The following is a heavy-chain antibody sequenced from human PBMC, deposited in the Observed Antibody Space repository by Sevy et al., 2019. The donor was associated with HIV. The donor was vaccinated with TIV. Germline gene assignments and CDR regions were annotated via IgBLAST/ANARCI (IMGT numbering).Heavy chain of an antibody. J-gene: IGHJ6*02. CDR1: GGTFSSYA. V-gene: IGHV1-69*13. D-gene: IGHD3-10*01. CDR2: IIPIFGTA. Sequence: TSVKVSCKASGGTFSSYAISWVRQAPGQGLEWMGGIIPIFGTANYSQKFQGRVTITADESTSTAYMELSSLRSEDTAVYYCARDPAWGSVRGGNYDYGMDVWGQGTTVTVSS. CDR3: ARDPAWGSVRGGNYDYGMDV.